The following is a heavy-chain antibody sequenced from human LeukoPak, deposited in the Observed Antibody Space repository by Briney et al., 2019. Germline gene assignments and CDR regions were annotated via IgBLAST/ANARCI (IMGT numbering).Heavy chain of an antibody. Sequence: ASVKVSCKASGYTFTNYGFNWVRQAPGQGLEWMGWVSAYNGHTKYSQKLQGRVTMTTDTSTPTAYMELGRMRSDDTAVYYCARGAYSSSPLPRGDDAFDIWGQGTMVTVSS. D-gene: IGHD6-6*01. V-gene: IGHV1-18*01. CDR1: GYTFTNYG. CDR2: VSAYNGHT. J-gene: IGHJ3*02. CDR3: ARGAYSSSPLPRGDDAFDI.